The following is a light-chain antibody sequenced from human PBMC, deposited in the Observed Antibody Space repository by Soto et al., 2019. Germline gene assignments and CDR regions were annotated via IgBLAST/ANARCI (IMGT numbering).Light chain of an antibody. CDR1: QSVSSN. CDR2: DAS. CDR3: KQYNHWPRT. J-gene: IGKJ4*02. Sequence: EIVMTQSPVTLSVSPGERTTLSCRASQSVSSNLAWYQQRPGQAPRLLIYDASTRATGITSRFSGSGSGTEFTLKIRSLKSEEFAVYYCKQYNHWPRTLGRGKKVDNK. V-gene: IGKV3-15*01.